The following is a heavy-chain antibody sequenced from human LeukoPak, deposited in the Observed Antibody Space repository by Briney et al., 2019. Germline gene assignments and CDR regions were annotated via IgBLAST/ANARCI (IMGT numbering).Heavy chain of an antibody. CDR3: ARDCGSSYFDY. D-gene: IGHD6-6*01. J-gene: IGHJ4*02. V-gene: IGHV4-38-2*02. CDR2: IYHSGST. CDR1: GYSISSGYY. Sequence: SETLSLTFTVSGYSISSGYYWGWIRQPPGKGLEWIGSIYHSGSTYYNPSLKSRVTISVDTSKNQFSLKLSSVTAADTAVYYCARDCGSSYFDYWGQGTLVTVSS.